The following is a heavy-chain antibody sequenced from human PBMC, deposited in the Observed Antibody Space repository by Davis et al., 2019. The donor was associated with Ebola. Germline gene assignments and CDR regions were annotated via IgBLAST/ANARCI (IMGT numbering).Heavy chain of an antibody. CDR2: IYYSGST. Sequence: PSETLSLTCTVSGGSVSSGSYYWSWIRQPPGKGLEWIGYIYYSGSTNYNPSLKSRVTISVDTSKNQFSLKLSSVTAADTAVYYCARIQRTTRDFDYWGQGTLVTVSS. V-gene: IGHV4-61*01. D-gene: IGHD1-14*01. CDR3: ARIQRTTRDFDY. J-gene: IGHJ4*02. CDR1: GGSVSSGSYY.